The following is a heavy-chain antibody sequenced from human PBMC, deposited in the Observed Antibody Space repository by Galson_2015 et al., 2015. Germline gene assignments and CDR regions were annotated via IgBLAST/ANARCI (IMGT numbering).Heavy chain of an antibody. D-gene: IGHD1-14*01. V-gene: IGHV4-59*01. Sequence: TLSLTCTVSGGSISGYYWSWIRQPPGKGLEWIGYIFNSGSTNYNPSLKSRFTISIDTSRNQFSLKLSSVTAADTAVYYCARGYNGDDYFDHWGQGTLVTVSS. CDR1: GGSISGYY. CDR3: ARGYNGDDYFDH. J-gene: IGHJ4*02. CDR2: IFNSGST.